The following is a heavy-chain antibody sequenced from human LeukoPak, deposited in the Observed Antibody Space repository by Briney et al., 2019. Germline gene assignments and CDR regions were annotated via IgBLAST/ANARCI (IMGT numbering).Heavy chain of an antibody. CDR2: INPNSGGT. CDR1: GYTFTGYY. D-gene: IGHD3-22*01. J-gene: IGHJ5*02. Sequence: ASVKVPCKASGYTFTGYYMHWVRQAPGQGLEWMGWINPNSGGTNYAQKFQGRVTMTRDTSISTAYMELSRLRSDDTAVYYCARDLVGSGYFSYNWFDPWGQGTLVTVSS. V-gene: IGHV1-2*02. CDR3: ARDLVGSGYFSYNWFDP.